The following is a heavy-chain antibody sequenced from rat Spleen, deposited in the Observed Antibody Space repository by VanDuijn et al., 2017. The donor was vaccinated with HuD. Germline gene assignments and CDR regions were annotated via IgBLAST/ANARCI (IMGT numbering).Heavy chain of an antibody. V-gene: IGHV5S13*01. CDR3: ARRHYGYTDYFDY. D-gene: IGHD1-9*01. CDR2: ITNSGGST. J-gene: IGHJ2*01. CDR1: GFTFSNYG. Sequence: EVQLVESGGGLVQPGRSLKLSCAASGFTFSNYGMAWVRQAPTKGLEWVASITNSGGSTYYRDSVKGRFTISRDNAKSTLSLQMDSLRSEDTATYYCARRHYGYTDYFDYWGQGVMVTVSS.